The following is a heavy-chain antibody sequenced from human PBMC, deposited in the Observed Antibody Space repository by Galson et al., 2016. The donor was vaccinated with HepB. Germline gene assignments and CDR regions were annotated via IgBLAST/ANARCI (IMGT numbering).Heavy chain of an antibody. D-gene: IGHD6-13*01. CDR2: ITGRNTAI. CDR1: GFTLSSYS. V-gene: IGHV3-48*04. Sequence: SLRLSCAASGFTLSSYSMNWVRQTPGKGLEWVSYITGRNTAIYYADSVKGRFTISRDNARNSLYLQMNSLRAEDTAVYYCAREGTGSSSFIYYYYGMDVWGQGTTVTVSS. CDR3: AREGTGSSSFIYYYYGMDV. J-gene: IGHJ6*02.